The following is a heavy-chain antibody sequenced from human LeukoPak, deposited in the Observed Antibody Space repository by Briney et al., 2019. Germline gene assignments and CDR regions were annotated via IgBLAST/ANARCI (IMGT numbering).Heavy chain of an antibody. CDR1: GGSIDSYY. D-gene: IGHD2-2*01. V-gene: IGHV4-59*08. J-gene: IGHJ5*02. Sequence: PSETLSLTCTVSGGSIDSYYWSWLRQPPGKGLEWIGYIYYSGSTNYNPSFQSRVTVSVDTSKNQFSLKLNSVTAADTAVYHCARLSPAQKWFDPWGQGTLVTVSS. CDR3: ARLSPAQKWFDP. CDR2: IYYSGST.